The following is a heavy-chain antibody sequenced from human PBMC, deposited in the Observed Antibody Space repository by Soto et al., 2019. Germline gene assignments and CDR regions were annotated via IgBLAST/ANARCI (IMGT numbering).Heavy chain of an antibody. J-gene: IGHJ5*02. CDR2: IDPRDSYV. V-gene: IGHV5-10-1*03. D-gene: IGHD2-8*01. Sequence: VQLVQSGAEVKKPGESLRISCTGFGYTFTTFWISWVRQMPGKGLEWMGRIDPRDSYVTYSPSFEGHVTISVDKSISTAYLHWGSLKASDTAIYFCARIYCTTSTCDSWFDPWGQGTLVTVSS. CDR1: GYTFTTFW. CDR3: ARIYCTTSTCDSWFDP.